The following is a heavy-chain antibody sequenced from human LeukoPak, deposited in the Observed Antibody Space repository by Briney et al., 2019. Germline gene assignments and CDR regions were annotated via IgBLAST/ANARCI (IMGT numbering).Heavy chain of an antibody. V-gene: IGHV3-30*02. CDR1: GFTFSSYG. CDR2: IRYDGSNK. CDR3: AKDNSRDGYNYWGPYFDY. D-gene: IGHD5-24*01. Sequence: GGSLRLSCAASGFTFSSYGMHWVRQAPGKGLEWVPFIRYDGSNKYYADSVKGRFTISRDNSKNTLYLQMNSLRAEDTAVYYCAKDNSRDGYNYWGPYFDYWGQGTLVTVSS. J-gene: IGHJ4*02.